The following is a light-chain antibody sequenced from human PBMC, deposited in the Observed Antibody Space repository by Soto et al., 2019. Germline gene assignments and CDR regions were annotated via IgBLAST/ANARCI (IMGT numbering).Light chain of an antibody. CDR1: QSFNSAY. CDR2: ASS. V-gene: IGKV3-20*01. Sequence: EIVLTQSPGTLSLSPGDTATLSCRASQSFNSAYLAWYQQRPGQPPRRLIYASSSRAAGVPDRFRGTVSGTDFALIISRLEPEDFAVYYCQHYVVSPWWFGQGTKVEIK. J-gene: IGKJ1*01. CDR3: QHYVVSPWW.